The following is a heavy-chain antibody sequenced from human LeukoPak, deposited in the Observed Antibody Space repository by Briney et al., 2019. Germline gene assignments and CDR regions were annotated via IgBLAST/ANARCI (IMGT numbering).Heavy chain of an antibody. J-gene: IGHJ4*02. CDR2: ISWNSGSI. D-gene: IGHD3-10*01. CDR3: AKGSITMVRGASDY. V-gene: IGHV3-9*01. CDR1: GFTFDDYA. Sequence: GGSLRLSCAASGFTFDDYAMHWVRHAPGKGLEWVSGISWNSGSIGYADSVKGRFTISRDNAKNSLYLQMNSLRAEDTALYYCAKGSITMVRGASDYWGQGTLVTVSS.